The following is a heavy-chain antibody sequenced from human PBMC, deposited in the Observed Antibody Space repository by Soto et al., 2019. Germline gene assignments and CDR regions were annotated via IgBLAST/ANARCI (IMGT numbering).Heavy chain of an antibody. Sequence: ASVNVSCNASGYTFTTYFISWVRQAPGEGLEWLGWINTHNGNTNYAQNLQGRVFMTADTSTNTAYMELRSLRSDDTAIYYCTREGSAPYYYYAMDAWGQGTTVTVSS. V-gene: IGHV1-18*01. CDR2: INTHNGNT. CDR3: TREGSAPYYYYAMDA. J-gene: IGHJ6*02. D-gene: IGHD3-10*01. CDR1: GYTFTTYF.